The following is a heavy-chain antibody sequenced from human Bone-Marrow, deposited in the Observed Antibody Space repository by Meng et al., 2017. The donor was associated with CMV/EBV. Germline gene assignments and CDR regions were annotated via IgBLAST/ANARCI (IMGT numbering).Heavy chain of an antibody. CDR2: VNADGTST. CDR3: DAVFGYSTTWSGG. V-gene: IGHV3-74*01. Sequence: CVPSGFTFSSQWMHWVRQAPGKGLVWVSGVNADGTSTYYADSVKGRFTISRDNAMNTLYLQMTSLRAEDTAVYYCDAVFGYSTTWSGGWGQGILVTVSS. D-gene: IGHD3-3*01. CDR1: GFTFSSQW. J-gene: IGHJ4*02.